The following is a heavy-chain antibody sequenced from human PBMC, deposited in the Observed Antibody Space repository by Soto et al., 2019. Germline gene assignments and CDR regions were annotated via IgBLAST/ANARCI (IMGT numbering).Heavy chain of an antibody. Sequence: QMQLVQSGPEVKKPGTSVKVSCKASGFTFTSSAMQWVRQARGQRLEWIGWIVVGSGHTNYAQKFQERVTITRDMSTSTAYMELSSLRSEDTAVYYCAADGRYCSGGSCADYWGQGTLVTVSS. J-gene: IGHJ4*02. CDR2: IVVGSGHT. V-gene: IGHV1-58*02. CDR1: GFTFTSSA. D-gene: IGHD2-15*01. CDR3: AADGRYCSGGSCADY.